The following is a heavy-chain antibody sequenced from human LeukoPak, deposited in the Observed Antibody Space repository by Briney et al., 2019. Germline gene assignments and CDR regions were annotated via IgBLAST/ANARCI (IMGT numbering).Heavy chain of an antibody. CDR1: GYTFTSYA. V-gene: IGHV1-3*01. D-gene: IGHD2-2*02. CDR3: ARNSGTSCYKCSPDY. J-gene: IGHJ4*02. Sequence: ASVKVSCKASGYTFTSYAMHWVRQAPGQRLEWMGWINAGNGNTKYSQKFQGRVTITRDTSASTAYMELSSLRSEDTAVYYCARNSGTSCYKCSPDYWGQGTLVPVSS. CDR2: INAGNGNT.